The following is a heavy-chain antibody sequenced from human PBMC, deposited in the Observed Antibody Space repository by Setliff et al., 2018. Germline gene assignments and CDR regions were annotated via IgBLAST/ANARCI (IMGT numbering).Heavy chain of an antibody. D-gene: IGHD3-22*01. CDR1: GFTFSSYS. J-gene: IGHJ4*02. V-gene: IGHV3-48*04. Sequence: PGGSLRLSCAASGFTFSSYSMNWVRQAPGKGLEWVSYISSSSSTIYYADSVKGRFTISRDNAKNSLYLQMNSLRAEDTAVYYCARAENYYDSSGYFRPDDYWGQGTLVTVSS. CDR3: ARAENYYDSSGYFRPDDY. CDR2: ISSSSSTI.